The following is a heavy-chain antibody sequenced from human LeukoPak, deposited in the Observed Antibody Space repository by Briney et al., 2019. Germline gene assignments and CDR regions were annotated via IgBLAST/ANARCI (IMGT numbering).Heavy chain of an antibody. CDR3: ARETSSSWYGTLYYYYYYMDV. J-gene: IGHJ6*03. D-gene: IGHD6-13*01. Sequence: SETLSLTCTVPGGSISSSSYYWGWIRQPPGKGLEWIGSIYYSGSTYYNPSLKSRVTISVDTSKNQFSLKLSSVTAADTAVYYCARETSSSWYGTLYYYYYYMDVWGKGTTVTVSS. V-gene: IGHV4-39*07. CDR2: IYYSGST. CDR1: GGSISSSSYY.